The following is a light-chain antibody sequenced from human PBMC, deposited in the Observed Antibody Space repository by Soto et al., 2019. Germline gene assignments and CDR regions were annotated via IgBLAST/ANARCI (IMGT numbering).Light chain of an antibody. CDR3: LQDYNYPWT. J-gene: IGKJ1*01. CDR1: QGIRND. Sequence: AIQITQSPPSLSASVGDRVTITCRASQGIRNDLGWYQQKPGKAPKLLIYAASSLQSGVPSRFSGSGSGTDFTLTISSLQPEDFATYYCLQDYNYPWTFGQGTKVDIK. V-gene: IGKV1-6*01. CDR2: AAS.